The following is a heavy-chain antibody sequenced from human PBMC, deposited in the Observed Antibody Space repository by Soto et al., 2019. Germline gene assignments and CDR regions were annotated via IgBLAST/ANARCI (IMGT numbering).Heavy chain of an antibody. J-gene: IGHJ5*02. CDR1: GYTFTSYG. V-gene: IGHV1-18*01. CDR3: ARVEVVVVVVDATSWFDP. D-gene: IGHD2-15*01. CDR2: ISAYNGNT. Sequence: QVQLVQSGAEVKKPGASVKVSCKASGYTFTSYGISWVRQAPGQGLEWMGWISAYNGNTNYAQKLQGRVTMTTDTSTSTAYRELRSLRSDDTAVYYCARVEVVVVVVDATSWFDPWGQGTLVTVSS.